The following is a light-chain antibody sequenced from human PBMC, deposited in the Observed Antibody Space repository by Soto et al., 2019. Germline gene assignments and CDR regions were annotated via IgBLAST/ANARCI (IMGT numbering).Light chain of an antibody. CDR2: AAS. CDR3: QQANSFPFT. J-gene: IGKJ2*01. Sequence: DIQMTQSPSPVSASVGDRVTITCRASQGISSRLAWYQQKPGKAPELLIYAASSLQIGFPSRFSGSGSGTDFTLTISVVQPEDFATYYCQQANSFPFTFGQGTNLMLK. CDR1: QGISSR. V-gene: IGKV1-12*01.